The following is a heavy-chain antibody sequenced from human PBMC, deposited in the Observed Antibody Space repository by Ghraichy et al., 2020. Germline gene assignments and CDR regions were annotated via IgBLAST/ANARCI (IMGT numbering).Heavy chain of an antibody. CDR3: ASLIAAAGTCFDY. Sequence: ESLNISCTVSGGSISSSSYYWGWIRQPPGKGLEWIGSIYYSGSTYYNPSLKSRVTISVDTSKNQFSLKLSSVTAADTAVYYCASLIAAAGTCFDYWGQGTLVTVSS. CDR1: GGSISSSSYY. D-gene: IGHD6-13*01. CDR2: IYYSGST. V-gene: IGHV4-39*01. J-gene: IGHJ4*02.